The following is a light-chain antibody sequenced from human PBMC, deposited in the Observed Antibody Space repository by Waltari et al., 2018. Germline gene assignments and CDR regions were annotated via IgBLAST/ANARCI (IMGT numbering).Light chain of an antibody. CDR2: VNSDGSH. J-gene: IGLJ3*02. CDR1: SGHSRHI. V-gene: IGLV4-69*01. Sequence: QLVLPQSPSASASLGASVKLTCTLSSGHSRHIIACLQKQPEKGPRYLMKVNSDGSHSKGDEIPDRFSGSSSGAERYLTISSLQSEDEADYYCQTGGHGTWVFGGGTKLTVL. CDR3: QTGGHGTWV.